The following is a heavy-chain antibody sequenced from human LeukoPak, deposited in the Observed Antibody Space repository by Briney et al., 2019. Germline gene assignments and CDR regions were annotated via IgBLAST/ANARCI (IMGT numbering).Heavy chain of an antibody. CDR3: ARSGQSTGLI. CDR1: GYSIRSGYY. J-gene: IGHJ4*02. CDR2: IYHSGST. Sequence: PSETLSLTCAVSGYSIRSGYYWAWIRQPSGKGLEWIGSIYHSGSTYYNSSLKSRVTISRDTSKNQFSLNLSSVTAADTAVYYCARSGQSTGLIWGQGTLVTVSS. V-gene: IGHV4-38-2*01. D-gene: IGHD6-19*01.